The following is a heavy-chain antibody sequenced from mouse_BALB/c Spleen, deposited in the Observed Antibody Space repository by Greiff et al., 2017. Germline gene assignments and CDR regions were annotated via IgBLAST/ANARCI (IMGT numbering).Heavy chain of an antibody. CDR3: ARVRVAY. D-gene: IGHD1-1*01. J-gene: IGHJ3*01. CDR2: IDPANGNT. V-gene: IGHV14-3*02. CDR1: GFNIKDTY. Sequence: EVQRVESGAELVKPGASVKLSCTASGFNIKDTYMHWVKQRPEQGLEWIGRIDPANGNTKYDPKFQGKATITADTSSNTAYLQLSSLTSEDTAVYYCARVRVAYWGQGTLVTVSA.